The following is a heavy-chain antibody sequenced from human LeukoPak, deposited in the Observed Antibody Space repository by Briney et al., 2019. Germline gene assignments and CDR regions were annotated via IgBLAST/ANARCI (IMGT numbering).Heavy chain of an antibody. D-gene: IGHD3-9*01. Sequence: PSETLSLTCAVYGGSFSGYYWSWIRQPPGKGLEWIGEINHSGSTNYNPSLKSRVTISVDTSKNQFSLKLSSVTAADTAVYYCARGLDYDILAGYYDDYWGQGTLVTVSS. CDR1: GGSFSGYY. CDR2: INHSGST. J-gene: IGHJ4*02. V-gene: IGHV4-34*01. CDR3: ARGLDYDILAGYYDDY.